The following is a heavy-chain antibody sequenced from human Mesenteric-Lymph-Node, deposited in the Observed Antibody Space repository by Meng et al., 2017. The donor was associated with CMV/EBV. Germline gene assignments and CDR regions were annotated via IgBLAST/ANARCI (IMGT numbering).Heavy chain of an antibody. CDR1: GGSFSGYY. CDR2: INHSGST. J-gene: IGHJ4*02. D-gene: IGHD3-9*01. Sequence: QVQLPQWGAGVLKPSETLSVTCAVYGGSFSGYYWNWIRQSSEKGLEWIGEINHSGSTTYNPSFTSRIIISVDTSTNQISLNMSSVTAADTAVYYCARGSSYDILTGYFDYWGQGALVTVSS. CDR3: ARGSSYDILTGYFDY. V-gene: IGHV4-34*01.